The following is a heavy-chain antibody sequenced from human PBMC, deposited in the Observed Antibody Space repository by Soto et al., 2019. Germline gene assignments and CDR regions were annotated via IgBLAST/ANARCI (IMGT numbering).Heavy chain of an antibody. J-gene: IGHJ3*02. CDR3: AREFQYSISTSCYLDACDI. CDR1: GGSISSGDYY. Sequence: SETLSLTCTVSGGSISSGDYYWSWIRQPPGKGLEWIGYIYYSGSTYYNPSLKSRVTISVDTSKNQFSLKLSSVTAADTAVYYCAREFQYSISTSCYLDACDIWGHGTMVTVSS. D-gene: IGHD2-2*01. V-gene: IGHV4-30-4*01. CDR2: IYYSGST.